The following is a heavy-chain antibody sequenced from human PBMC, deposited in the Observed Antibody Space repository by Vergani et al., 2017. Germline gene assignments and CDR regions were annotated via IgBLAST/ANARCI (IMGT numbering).Heavy chain of an antibody. J-gene: IGHJ4*02. CDR3: VREETFYDSVSDYLAGYFDH. V-gene: IGHV3-30*02. D-gene: IGHD3-3*01. CDR1: GFIFSNYG. Sequence: QVHLVESGGGVVQPGGSLRLSCAASGFIFSNYGMHWVRQAPGKGLEWVAYIRYDGSNKYYKDSVKGRFTISRDNSKRMLYLQMNSLRTEDTAVYYCVREETFYDSVSDYLAGYFDHWGQGALVTVSS. CDR2: IRYDGSNK.